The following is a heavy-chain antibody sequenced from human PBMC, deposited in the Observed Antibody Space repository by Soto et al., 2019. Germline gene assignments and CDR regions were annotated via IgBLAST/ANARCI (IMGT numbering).Heavy chain of an antibody. Sequence: AVKVSCKSSGGTSTSYIISWVRQAPGQGLEWMGGIIPIFRNPTYAQKFQGRVTITADPSTSTAYMELSSLRSEDTALYYCARDEISGTYRFDYWGQGTQVTVSS. CDR3: ARDEISGTYRFDY. CDR2: IIPIFRNP. D-gene: IGHD1-26*01. J-gene: IGHJ4*02. V-gene: IGHV1-69*13. CDR1: GGTSTSYI.